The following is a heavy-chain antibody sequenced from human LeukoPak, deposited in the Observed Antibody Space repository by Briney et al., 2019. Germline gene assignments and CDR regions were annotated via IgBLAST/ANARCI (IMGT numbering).Heavy chain of an antibody. CDR2: INSDGSWT. J-gene: IGHJ4*02. CDR3: VSFYETY. V-gene: IGHV3-74*01. D-gene: IGHD2/OR15-2a*01. Sequence: GGSLRLSCAASGNYWMHWVRQVPGKGLVWVSHINSDGSWTSYADSVKGRFTISKDNAKNTVYLQMNSLGAEDTAVYYCVSFYETYWGRGTLVTVSS. CDR1: GNYW.